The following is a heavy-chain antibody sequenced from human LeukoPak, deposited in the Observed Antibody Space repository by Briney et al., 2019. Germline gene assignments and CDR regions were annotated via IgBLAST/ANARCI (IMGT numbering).Heavy chain of an antibody. CDR2: IYYSGTT. Sequence: SETLSLTCTVSGGSISSSHYYWGWILQTPGKGLEWIGTIYYSGTTYYNPSLESRATISEDTSKKQFSLTLRSVTAADTAVYYCARQISDYYYYYIDVWGKGTTVTVSS. CDR1: GGSISSSHYY. D-gene: IGHD3-10*01. V-gene: IGHV4-39*01. J-gene: IGHJ6*03. CDR3: ARQISDYYYYYIDV.